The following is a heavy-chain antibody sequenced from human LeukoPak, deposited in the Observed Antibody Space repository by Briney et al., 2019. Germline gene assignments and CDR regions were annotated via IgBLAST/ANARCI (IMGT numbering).Heavy chain of an antibody. CDR1: GFSFSTAW. D-gene: IGHD3-3*01. CDR3: ITDFSHFDFSSGFYSY. V-gene: IGHV3-15*01. Sequence: GGSLRLSCAASGFSFSTAWMVWVRQTPGQGLEWVGRIKANIDGGTTDFAAPVKGRFTISRDDVRKMVYLQMNSLKTDDTGVYYCITDFSHFDFSSGFYSYWGQGTLVAVSS. CDR2: IKANIDGGTT. J-gene: IGHJ4*02.